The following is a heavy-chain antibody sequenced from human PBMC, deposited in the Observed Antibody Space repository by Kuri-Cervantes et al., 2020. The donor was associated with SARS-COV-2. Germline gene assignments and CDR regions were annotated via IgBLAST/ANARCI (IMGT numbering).Heavy chain of an antibody. D-gene: IGHD4/OR15-4a*01. CDR2: IYYSGST. CDR1: GGSISSHY. V-gene: IGHV4-59*11. Sequence: GSLRLSCTVSGGSISSHYWSWIRQPPGKGLEWIGYIYYSGSTNYNPSLKSRATISVDTSKNQFSLKLSSVTAADTAVYYCARDPNANHNNWFDPWGQGTLVTVSS. J-gene: IGHJ5*02. CDR3: ARDPNANHNNWFDP.